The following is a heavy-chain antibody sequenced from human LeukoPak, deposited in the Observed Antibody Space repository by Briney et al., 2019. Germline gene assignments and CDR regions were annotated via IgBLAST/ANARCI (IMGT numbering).Heavy chain of an antibody. CDR1: GFTVSSNY. CDR2: IHSGGST. J-gene: IGHJ6*02. Sequence: GGSLRLSCAASGFTVSSNYMSWVRQAPGKGLEWVSVIHSGGSTYYADSVKGRFTISRDNSKNTLYLQMNSLRAEDTAVYYCAREGPKYYYYGMDVWGQGTTVTVSS. V-gene: IGHV3-53*01. CDR3: AREGPKYYYYGMDV.